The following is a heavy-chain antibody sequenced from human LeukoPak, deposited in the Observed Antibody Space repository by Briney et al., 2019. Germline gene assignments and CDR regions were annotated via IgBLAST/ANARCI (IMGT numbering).Heavy chain of an antibody. V-gene: IGHV1-46*01. CDR2: INPSGGST. CDR3: AREWLELQQGRFCYGMDV. CDR1: GYTFTSYY. J-gene: IGHJ6*02. Sequence: ASVKVSCKASGYTFTSYYMHWVRQAPGQGLEWMGVINPSGGSTSYAQKFQGRVTMTRDTSTSTVYMELSSLRSEDTAVYYCAREWLELQQGRFCYGMDVWGQGTTVTVSS. D-gene: IGHD1-7*01.